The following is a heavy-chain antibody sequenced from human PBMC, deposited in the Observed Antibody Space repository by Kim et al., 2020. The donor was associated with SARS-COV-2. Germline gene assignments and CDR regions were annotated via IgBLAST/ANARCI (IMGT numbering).Heavy chain of an antibody. CDR2: NT. Sequence: NTNYAQKLQGRVTMTTDTSTRTAYMELRSLRSDDTAVYYCARVGELLVDYWGQGTLVTVSS. V-gene: IGHV1-18*01. D-gene: IGHD1-26*01. J-gene: IGHJ4*02. CDR3: ARVGELLVDY.